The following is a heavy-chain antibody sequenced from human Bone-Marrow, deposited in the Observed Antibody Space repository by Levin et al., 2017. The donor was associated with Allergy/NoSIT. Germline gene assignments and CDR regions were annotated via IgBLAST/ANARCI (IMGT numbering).Heavy chain of an antibody. J-gene: IGHJ5*02. V-gene: IGHV3-30*18. CDR1: GFTFSKYG. CDR2: ISYDGSSE. D-gene: IGHD3-3*01. Sequence: PGGSLRLSCAASGFTFSKYGMHWVRQAPGKEPEWVAVISYDGSSEDYAESVKGRFTISRDNSKSTLYLQLNSLRVEDTAVYYCAKAPTLFGMLARFASWGQGTLVTVSS. CDR3: AKAPTLFGMLARFAS.